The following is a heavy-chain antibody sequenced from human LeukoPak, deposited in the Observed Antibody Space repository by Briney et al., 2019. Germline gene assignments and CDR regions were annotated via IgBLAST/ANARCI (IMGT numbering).Heavy chain of an antibody. V-gene: IGHV3-30-3*01. CDR2: ISYDGSNK. J-gene: IGHJ5*02. D-gene: IGHD1-26*01. Sequence: PGRSLRLSCAASGFTFSSYAMHWVRQAPGKGLEWVAVISYDGSNKYYADSVKGRFTISRDNSKNTLYLQMNSLRAEDTAVYYCARGELFSTPKSFDPWGQGTLVTVSS. CDR3: ARGELFSTPKSFDP. CDR1: GFTFSSYA.